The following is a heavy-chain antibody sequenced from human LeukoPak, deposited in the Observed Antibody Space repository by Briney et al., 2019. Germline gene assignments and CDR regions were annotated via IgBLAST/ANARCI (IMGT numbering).Heavy chain of an antibody. CDR2: FDPEDGET. D-gene: IGHD6-19*01. J-gene: IGHJ6*03. CDR1: GYTLTELS. Sequence: ASVKVSCKVSGYTLTELSMHWVRQTPGKGLEWMGGFDPEDGETIYAQKFQGRVTMTEDTSTDTAYMELSSLRSEDTAVYYCATGPQWLETYYYYMDVWGKGTTVTVSS. V-gene: IGHV1-24*01. CDR3: ATGPQWLETYYYYMDV.